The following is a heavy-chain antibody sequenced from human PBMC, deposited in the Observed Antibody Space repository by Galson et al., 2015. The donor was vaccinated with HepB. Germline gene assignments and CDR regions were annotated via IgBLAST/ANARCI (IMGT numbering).Heavy chain of an antibody. J-gene: IGHJ6*02. CDR1: GFTFGDYA. CDR3: TRDLNALRFLEWLPDYGMDV. D-gene: IGHD3-3*01. V-gene: IGHV3-49*03. CDR2: IRSKAYGGST. Sequence: SLRLSCAASGFTFGDYAMSWFRQAPGKGLEWVGFIRSKAYGGSTEYAASVKGRFTISRDDSKSIAYLQMNSLKTEDTAVYYCTRDLNALRFLEWLPDYGMDVWGQGTTVTVSS.